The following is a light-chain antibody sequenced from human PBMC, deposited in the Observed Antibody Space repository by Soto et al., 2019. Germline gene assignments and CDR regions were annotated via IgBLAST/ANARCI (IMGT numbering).Light chain of an antibody. CDR1: QSVGSN. Sequence: EVVLTQSASTLSVSTGAGATLSCRASQSVGSNLAWYQQKPGQTPRVLIYGASTRAIGIPARFSGSGFGTEFTLTISSLQSEDFVVYYCQQYSNWPLLSFGGGTKV. J-gene: IGKJ4*01. V-gene: IGKV3-15*01. CDR3: QQYSNWPLLS. CDR2: GAS.